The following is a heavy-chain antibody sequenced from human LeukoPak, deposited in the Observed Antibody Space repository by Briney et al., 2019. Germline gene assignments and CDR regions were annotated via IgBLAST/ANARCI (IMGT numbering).Heavy chain of an antibody. J-gene: IGHJ6*02. CDR2: ISAYNGNT. CDR1: GYTFTSYG. Sequence: GASVKVSCKASGYTFTSYGISWVRQAPGQGLEWMGWISAYNGNTNYAQKLQGRVTMTTDTSTSTAYMELRSLRSEDTAVYYCARETVVPAALYYYYYGMDVWGQGTTVTVSS. CDR3: ARETVVPAALYYYYYGMDV. V-gene: IGHV1-18*01. D-gene: IGHD2-2*01.